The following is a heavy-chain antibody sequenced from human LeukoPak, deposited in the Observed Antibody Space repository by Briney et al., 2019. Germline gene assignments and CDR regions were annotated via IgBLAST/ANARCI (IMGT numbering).Heavy chain of an antibody. CDR1: GFTFSSYE. V-gene: IGHV3-48*03. D-gene: IGHD3-10*01. J-gene: IGHJ3*02. Sequence: GGSLRLSCAAYGFTFSSYEMNWVRQAPGKGLEGVSYISSSGNTKYYADSLKGRFTISRDNAKNSLYLQMNSLSAEDTAVYYCARDTSYYGSGSSVDAFDIWGQGTMVTVSS. CDR2: ISSSGNTK. CDR3: ARDTSYYGSGSSVDAFDI.